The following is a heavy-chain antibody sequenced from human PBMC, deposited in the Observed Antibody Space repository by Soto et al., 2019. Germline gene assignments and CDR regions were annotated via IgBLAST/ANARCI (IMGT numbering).Heavy chain of an antibody. V-gene: IGHV1-3*01. CDR2: INAGNGDT. J-gene: IGHJ6*02. D-gene: IGHD4-17*01. CDR1: GYTFTSYA. CDR3: ARTVGYYYGMDV. Sequence: QVQLVQSGAEVKKPGASVKVSCKASGYTFTSYAMHWVRQAPGQRLEWMGWINAGNGDTKYSQKFQGRVTITRDTSASTAYMELSSLRSEDTAVYYCARTVGYYYGMDVWGQGTTVTVSS.